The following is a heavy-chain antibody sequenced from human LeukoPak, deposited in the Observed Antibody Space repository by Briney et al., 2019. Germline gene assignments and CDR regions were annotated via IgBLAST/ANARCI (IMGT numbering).Heavy chain of an antibody. J-gene: IGHJ6*02. Sequence: VGSLRLSCAASGFTFSSYSMNWVRQAPGKGLEWVSYISSSSSTIYYADSVKGRFTISRDNAKNSLYLQMNSLRAEDTAVYYCARGMGGGWYYYYYGMDVWGQGTTVTVSS. D-gene: IGHD6-19*01. CDR3: ARGMGGGWYYYYYGMDV. V-gene: IGHV3-48*01. CDR1: GFTFSSYS. CDR2: ISSSSSTI.